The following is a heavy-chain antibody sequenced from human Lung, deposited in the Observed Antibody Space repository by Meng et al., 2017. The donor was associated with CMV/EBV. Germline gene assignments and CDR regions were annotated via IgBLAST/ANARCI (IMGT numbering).Heavy chain of an antibody. J-gene: IGHJ5*02. D-gene: IGHD1-26*01. V-gene: IGHV1-2*02. CDR2: INPNSGGT. CDR1: GYTFTGYY. CDR3: ARDFFGELLGWFDP. Sequence: SVXVSXXASGYTFTGYYMHWVRQAPGQGLEWMGWINPNSGGTNYAQKFQGRVTMTRDTSISTAYMELSRLRSDDTAVYYCARDFFGELLGWFDPWGQGTLVTVSS.